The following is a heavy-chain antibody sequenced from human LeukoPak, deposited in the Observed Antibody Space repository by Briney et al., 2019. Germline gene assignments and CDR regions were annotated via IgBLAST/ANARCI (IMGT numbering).Heavy chain of an antibody. J-gene: IGHJ4*02. CDR1: GGSISSSSYY. CDR3: ARRRDYVWGSYRGFDY. CDR2: IYYSGST. Sequence: SETLSLTCTVSGGSISSSSYYWGWIRQPPGKGLEWIGSIYYSGSTYYNPSLKSRVTISVDTSKNQFSLKLSSVTAADTAVYYCARRRDYVWGSYRGFDYWGQGTLVTVSS. D-gene: IGHD3-16*02. V-gene: IGHV4-39*01.